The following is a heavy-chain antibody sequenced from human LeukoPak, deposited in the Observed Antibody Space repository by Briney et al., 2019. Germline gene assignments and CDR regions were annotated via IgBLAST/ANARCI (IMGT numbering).Heavy chain of an antibody. J-gene: IGHJ4*02. Sequence: PGGSLRLSCAAPGFTFSSYAMSWVRQAPGKGLEWVSAISGSGGSTYYADSVKGRCTISRDNSKNTLSLQMNSLRAEDTAVYYCAKDINMVGDFWSGYYPDYWGQGTLVTVSS. V-gene: IGHV3-23*01. CDR1: GFTFSSYA. D-gene: IGHD3-3*01. CDR3: AKDINMVGDFWSGYYPDY. CDR2: ISGSGGST.